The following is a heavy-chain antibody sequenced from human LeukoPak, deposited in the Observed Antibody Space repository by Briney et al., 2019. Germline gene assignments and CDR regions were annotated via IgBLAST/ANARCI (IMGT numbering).Heavy chain of an antibody. V-gene: IGHV3-48*03. J-gene: IGHJ6*02. CDR1: GFTFSSYE. Sequence: PGGSLRLSCAASGFTFSSYEMNWVRQAPGKGLEWVSYISSSGSTIYYADSVKGRFTISRDNSKNTLYLQMNSLRAEDTAVYYCAKDRGYKARHYYYGMDVWGQGTTVTVSS. D-gene: IGHD5-12*01. CDR3: AKDRGYKARHYYYGMDV. CDR2: ISSSGSTI.